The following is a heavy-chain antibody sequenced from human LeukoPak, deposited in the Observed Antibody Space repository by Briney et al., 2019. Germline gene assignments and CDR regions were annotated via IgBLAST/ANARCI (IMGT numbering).Heavy chain of an antibody. D-gene: IGHD2-15*01. CDR1: GYTFSSYS. V-gene: IGHV1-18*01. Sequence: ASVKVSCKASGYTFSSYSINWVRQAPGQGLAWLGWVNTYNGDTKYTQKFQGRATLTTDSSTSTAYLELTSLRFDDTAIYYCARGRAVADDFDFWGQGTLVAVSS. CDR2: VNTYNGDT. J-gene: IGHJ4*02. CDR3: ARGRAVADDFDF.